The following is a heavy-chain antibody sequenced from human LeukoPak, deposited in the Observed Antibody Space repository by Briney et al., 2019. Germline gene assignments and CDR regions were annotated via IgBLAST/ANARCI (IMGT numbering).Heavy chain of an antibody. CDR1: EFTFSSCG. D-gene: IGHD2-2*01. CDR2: ISYDGSNK. J-gene: IGHJ6*02. CDR3: ATSASRHCSSTSCYYYYGMDV. V-gene: IGHV3-30*03. Sequence: PGRSLRLSCAASEFTFSSCGMHWVRQAPGKGLEWVAVISYDGSNKYYADSVKGRFTISRDNSKNTLYLQMNSLRAEDTAVYYCATSASRHCSSTSCYYYYGMDVWGQGTTVTVSS.